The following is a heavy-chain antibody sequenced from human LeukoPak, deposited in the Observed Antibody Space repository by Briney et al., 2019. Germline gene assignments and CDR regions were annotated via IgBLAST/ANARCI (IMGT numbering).Heavy chain of an antibody. V-gene: IGHV3-7*01. D-gene: IGHD3-3*01. J-gene: IGHJ3*02. CDR2: IKQDGGEK. CDR1: AFTFNDYW. CDR3: ARGGATTFGLWGNAFDI. Sequence: QPGASLLLSCAAAAFTFNDYWMTWGRPAPGKVVEWVAIIKQDGGEKYYVDSVKGRFTISRDNTKNSLYLQMKSLRAEDTAVYYCARGGATTFGLWGNAFDIWGQGTMVTVSS.